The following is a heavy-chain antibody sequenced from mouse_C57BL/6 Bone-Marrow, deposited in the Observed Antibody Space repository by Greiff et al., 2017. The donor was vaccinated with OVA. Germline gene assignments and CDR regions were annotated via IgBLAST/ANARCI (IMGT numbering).Heavy chain of an antibody. V-gene: IGHV10-1*01. Sequence: VQLVESGGGLVQPKGSLQLSCAASGFSFNTYAMNWVRQAPGQGLEWVARIRSKSNNYATYYADSVKDRYTIARDDAESMLYLQKNNLKTEDTAMYYCGGKAYWGQGTLVTVSA. CDR3: GGKAY. CDR2: IRSKSNNYAT. J-gene: IGHJ3*01. CDR1: GFSFNTYA.